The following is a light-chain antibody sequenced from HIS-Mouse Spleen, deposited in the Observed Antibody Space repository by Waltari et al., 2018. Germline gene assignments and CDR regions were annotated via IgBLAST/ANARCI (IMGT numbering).Light chain of an antibody. CDR1: NIGSQS. CDR3: QVWDSSSDPV. CDR2: DDS. V-gene: IGLV3-21*02. J-gene: IGLJ1*01. Sequence: SYVLTQPPSVSVAPGQTARIPCGGNNIGSQSVHWYQQKPGQAPVLVVYDDSDRPSGIPERFSGSNSGNTATLTISRVEAGDEADYYCQVWDSSSDPVFGTGTKVTVL.